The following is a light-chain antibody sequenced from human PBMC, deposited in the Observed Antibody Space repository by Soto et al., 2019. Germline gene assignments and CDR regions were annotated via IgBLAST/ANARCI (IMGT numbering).Light chain of an antibody. V-gene: IGKV1-5*01. CDR3: QHYNSYSGT. Sequence: DIQMAQSPCALSASLVYGFTITCLASQSLSYWLAWYQQKPGKAPKLLIFDASSLQSGVPSRFSGSGSGTEFTLTISSLQPDDFATYYCQHYNSYSGTFGQGTKVDIK. CDR1: QSLSYW. CDR2: DAS. J-gene: IGKJ1*01.